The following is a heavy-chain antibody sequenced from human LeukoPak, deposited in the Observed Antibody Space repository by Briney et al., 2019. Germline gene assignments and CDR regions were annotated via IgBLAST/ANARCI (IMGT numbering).Heavy chain of an antibody. D-gene: IGHD2-2*02. CDR2: IYYSGST. J-gene: IGHJ6*02. CDR1: GGSISSYY. CDR3: AREGPIYGMDV. V-gene: IGHV4-59*01. Sequence: SETLSLTCTVSGGSISSYYWSWIRQPPGKGLEWIGYIYYSGSTNYNPSLKSRVTISVDTSKNQFSLKLSSVTAADTAVYYCAREGPIYGMDVWGQGTTVTVSS.